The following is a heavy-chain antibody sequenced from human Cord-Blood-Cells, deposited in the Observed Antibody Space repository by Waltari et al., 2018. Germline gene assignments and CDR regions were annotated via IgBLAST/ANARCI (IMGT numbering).Heavy chain of an antibody. CDR2: INPNSGGT. CDR1: GYTFTAHD. Sequence: QVQLVQSGAEVKKTGASIKVSCKASGYTFTAHDMTSVQQAPGQGLEWMGWINPNSGGTNYAQKFQGWVTMTRDTSISTAYMELSRLRSDDTAVYYWATSSSSYYYYGMDVWGQGTTVTVSS. D-gene: IGHD6-6*01. J-gene: IGHJ6*02. V-gene: IGHV1-2*04. CDR3: ATSSSSYYYYGMDV.